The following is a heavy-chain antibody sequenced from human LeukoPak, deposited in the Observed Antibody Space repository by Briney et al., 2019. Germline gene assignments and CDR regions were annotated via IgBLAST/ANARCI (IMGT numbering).Heavy chain of an antibody. V-gene: IGHV1-18*04. Sequence: GASVKVSCKASGYTFTGYYMHWVRQAPGQGLEWMGWISGYNGHTNYAQRFQGRVTMTTDTSTSTAYMELRSLRSDDTAVYYCARLLQGWELNYYYSYMDVWGKGTTVTISS. J-gene: IGHJ6*03. D-gene: IGHD4-23*01. CDR2: ISGYNGHT. CDR3: ARLLQGWELNYYYSYMDV. CDR1: GYTFTGYY.